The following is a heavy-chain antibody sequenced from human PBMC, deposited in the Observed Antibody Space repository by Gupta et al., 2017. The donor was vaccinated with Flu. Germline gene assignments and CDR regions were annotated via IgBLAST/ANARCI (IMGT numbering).Heavy chain of an antibody. CDR2: IYYSGST. J-gene: IGHJ4*02. CDR1: GGSINSYY. CDR3: ARAVFSNYDYFDD. D-gene: IGHD4-4*01. Sequence: QVQLQESGPGLVKPSETLSLTCTVSGGSINSYYWSWIRQPPGKGLEWIGYIYYSGSTKYNSSLKRRVTISLDMSNNRFSLRLSSVTAADTAVYYCARAVFSNYDYFDDWGQGTLVTVSS. V-gene: IGHV4-59*01.